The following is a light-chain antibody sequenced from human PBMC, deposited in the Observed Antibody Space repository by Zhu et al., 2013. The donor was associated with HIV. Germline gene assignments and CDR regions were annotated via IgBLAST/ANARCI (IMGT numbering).Light chain of an antibody. CDR3: QQYNSYYQWT. CDR1: QDISNY. CDR2: DAS. V-gene: IGKV1-33*01. J-gene: IGKJ1*01. Sequence: DIQMTQSPSSLSASVGDRVTITCQASQDISNYLNWYQQKPGKAPKLLIYDASNLETGVPSRFSGSGSGTEFTLTISSLQPDDSARYYCQQYNSYYQWTFGQGTKVKSN.